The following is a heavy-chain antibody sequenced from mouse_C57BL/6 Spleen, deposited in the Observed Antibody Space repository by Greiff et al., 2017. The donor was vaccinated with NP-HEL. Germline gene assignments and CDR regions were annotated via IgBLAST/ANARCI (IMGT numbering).Heavy chain of an antibody. Sequence: EVQRVESGGGLVQPGGSLSLSCAASGFTFTDYYMSWVRQPPGKALEWLGFIRNKANGYTTEYSASVKGRFTISRDNSQSILYLQMNALRAEDSATYYCARYLYGSSSYFDYWGQGTTLTVSS. CDR3: ARYLYGSSSYFDY. CDR2: IRNKANGYTT. CDR1: GFTFTDYY. V-gene: IGHV7-3*01. D-gene: IGHD1-1*01. J-gene: IGHJ2*01.